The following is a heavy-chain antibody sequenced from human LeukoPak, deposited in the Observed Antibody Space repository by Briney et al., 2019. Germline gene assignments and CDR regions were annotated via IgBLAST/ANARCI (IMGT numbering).Heavy chain of an antibody. CDR3: ARDIYPYGSGSPFDN. D-gene: IGHD3-10*01. Sequence: GGSLRLSCAASGFTFSSYWMSWVRQAPGKGLEWVANIKQDGSEKYYVDSVKGRFTISRDNAKNSLYLQMNSLRAEDTAVYYCARDIYPYGSGSPFDNWGQGTVVTVSS. J-gene: IGHJ4*02. CDR1: GFTFSSYW. CDR2: IKQDGSEK. V-gene: IGHV3-7*01.